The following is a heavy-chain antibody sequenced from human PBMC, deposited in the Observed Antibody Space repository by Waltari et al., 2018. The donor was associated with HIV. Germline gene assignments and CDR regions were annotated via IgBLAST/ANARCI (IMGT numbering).Heavy chain of an antibody. J-gene: IGHJ6*04. D-gene: IGHD6-13*01. Sequence: QVQLVQSGSELRKPGASVKVSCRASEYTVTAYAINWVRQTPGQGLEWMGWINTNTGNPTYVQGFTGRFVFSLNMSANTAYLQISSLRAEDTAVYYCARGYSSRSYHRVPYYYHMDLWGRGTTVTVSS. CDR3: ARGYSSRSYHRVPYYYHMDL. CDR1: EYTVTAYA. V-gene: IGHV7-4-1*02. CDR2: INTNTGNP.